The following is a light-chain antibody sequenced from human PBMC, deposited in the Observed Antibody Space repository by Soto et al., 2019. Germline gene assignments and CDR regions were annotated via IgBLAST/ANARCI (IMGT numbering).Light chain of an antibody. CDR2: DTS. J-gene: IGKJ1*01. CDR3: QQRSIWPWT. Sequence: EIVLTQSPATLSLSPGDRATLSCRASQSVNNYLAWYQQKPGQAPRLLIYDTSDRATGIPARFSGSGSGTDFTLTISSLEPEDFAVFYCQQRSIWPWTFGQGTKVDIK. CDR1: QSVNNY. V-gene: IGKV3-11*01.